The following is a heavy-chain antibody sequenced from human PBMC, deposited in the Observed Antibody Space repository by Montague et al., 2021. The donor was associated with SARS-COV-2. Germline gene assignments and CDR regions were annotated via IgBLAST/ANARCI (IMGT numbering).Heavy chain of an antibody. CDR1: SGDSGTYY. CDR3: ARGASLAGRFDY. Sequence: SGDSGTYYWNWIRQPPGTGLEWIGYVYYNGDIKHNPSLKSRVSLSLDTSMNQFSLQLNSLTAADTAVNYCARGASLAGRFDYWGQGILITVSS. V-gene: IGHV4-61*01. D-gene: IGHD6-19*01. J-gene: IGHJ4*02. CDR2: VYYNGDI.